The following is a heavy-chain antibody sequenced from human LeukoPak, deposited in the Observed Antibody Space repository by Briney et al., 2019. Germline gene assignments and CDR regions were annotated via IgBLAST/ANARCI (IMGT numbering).Heavy chain of an antibody. D-gene: IGHD4-11*01. CDR3: ARDRTAVKVLDY. CDR2: ICSSSSYI. Sequence: GGSLRLSCAASGFTFSTYSMSWVRQAPGKGLEWVSSICSSSSYIYHADSVMGRFTISRDNAKNSLYLQMNSLRAEDTAVYYCARDRTAVKVLDYWGQGTLVTVSS. V-gene: IGHV3-21*01. CDR1: GFTFSTYS. J-gene: IGHJ4*02.